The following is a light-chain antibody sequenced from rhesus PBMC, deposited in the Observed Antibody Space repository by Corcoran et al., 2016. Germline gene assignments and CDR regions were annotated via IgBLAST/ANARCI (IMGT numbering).Light chain of an antibody. CDR2: KSS. Sequence: DIQMTQSPSSLSASVGDKVTITCRASQDISSWLAWSQQPPGKAPKLLSNKSSILQSGVPSRFSGRGSGTDFTLTISSLQPEDFATYFCLQHDSSPWTFGQGTKVEIK. J-gene: IGKJ1*01. CDR1: QDISSW. CDR3: LQHDSSPWT. V-gene: IGKV1-22*01.